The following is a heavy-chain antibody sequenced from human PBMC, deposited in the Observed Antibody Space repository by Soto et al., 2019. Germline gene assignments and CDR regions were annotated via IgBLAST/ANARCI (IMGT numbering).Heavy chain of an antibody. CDR3: ARWSYLDY. D-gene: IGHD3-3*01. CDR1: GFSFGSYA. J-gene: IGHJ4*02. V-gene: IGHV3-23*01. CDR2: ISGSDGKT. Sequence: GGSLRLSCAASGFSFGSYALSWVRQAPGKGLEWVSTISGSDGKTFYADSVKGRFSTSRDTSQNTLDLQMNSLRADDTAIYYCARWSYLDYWGQGTRVTVSS.